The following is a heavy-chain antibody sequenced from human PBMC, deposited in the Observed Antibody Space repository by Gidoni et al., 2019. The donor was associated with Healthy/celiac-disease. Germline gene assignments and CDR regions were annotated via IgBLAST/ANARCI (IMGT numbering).Heavy chain of an antibody. D-gene: IGHD2-8*01. V-gene: IGHV1-8*01. CDR1: GYTFTSYY. CDR2: MNPNSGNT. Sequence: QVQLVQSGAEVKKPGASVQVSCKASGYTFTSYYINWVRQATGQGLEWLGWMNPNSGNTGYAQKCQGRVTMTRNTSISTAYMELSSLRSEDTAVYYCARGVVLMVYAMGFPYNWFDPWGQGTLVTVSS. J-gene: IGHJ5*02. CDR3: ARGVVLMVYAMGFPYNWFDP.